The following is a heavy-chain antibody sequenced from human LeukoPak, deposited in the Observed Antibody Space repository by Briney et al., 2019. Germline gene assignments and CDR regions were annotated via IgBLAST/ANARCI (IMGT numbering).Heavy chain of an antibody. CDR1: GFTVSSNY. J-gene: IGHJ4*02. Sequence: PGGSLRLSCAASGFTVSSNYMSWVRQAPGKGLEWVPVIYSGGSTYYADSVKGRFTISRDNSKNTLYLQMNSLRAEDTAVYYCARDLGRTTFDYWGQGTLVTVSS. CDR3: ARDLGRTTFDY. V-gene: IGHV3-66*01. D-gene: IGHD1-7*01. CDR2: IYSGGST.